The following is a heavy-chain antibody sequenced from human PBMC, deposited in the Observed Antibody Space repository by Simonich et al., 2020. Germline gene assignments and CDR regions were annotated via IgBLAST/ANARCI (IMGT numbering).Heavy chain of an antibody. CDR1: GFTFSSYR. J-gene: IGHJ6*02. V-gene: IGHV3-21*01. CDR3: AGGVYCSSTSCSTYYYYGMDV. D-gene: IGHD2-2*01. CDR2: ISSSSSYI. Sequence: EVQLVESGGGLVKPGGSLRLSCAASGFTFSSYRMNWVRQAPGKGLEWVSSISSSSSYIYYADSVKGRFTISRDNAKNSLYLQMNSLRAEDTAVYYCAGGVYCSSTSCSTYYYYGMDVWGQGTTVTVSS.